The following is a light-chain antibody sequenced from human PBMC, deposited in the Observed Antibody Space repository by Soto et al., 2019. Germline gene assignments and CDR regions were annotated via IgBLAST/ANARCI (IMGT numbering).Light chain of an antibody. CDR1: QSVSSSY. V-gene: IGKV3-20*01. CDR2: GAS. J-gene: IGKJ2*03. Sequence: EIALTQSPGTLSLSPGERATLSCRASQSVSSSYLAWYQQKPGQAPRLLIYGASNRATGIPDRFSGSRSGTDFTLTISRLEPEDFAVYYCQQYGSSPYSFGQGTKLEIK. CDR3: QQYGSSPYS.